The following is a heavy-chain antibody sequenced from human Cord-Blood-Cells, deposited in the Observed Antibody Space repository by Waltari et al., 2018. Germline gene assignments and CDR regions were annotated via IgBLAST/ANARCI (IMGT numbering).Heavy chain of an antibody. CDR3: ASTPYNWNYNWFDP. Sequence: QVQLVQSGAEVKKPGSSVKVSCKASGGTVSSYAISWVRQAPGQGLEWMGGIIPIFGTANYAQKFQGRVTITADKSTSTAYMELSSLRSEDTTVYYCASTPYNWNYNWFDPWGQGTLVTVSS. D-gene: IGHD1-7*01. V-gene: IGHV1-69*06. J-gene: IGHJ5*02. CDR1: GGTVSSYA. CDR2: IIPIFGTA.